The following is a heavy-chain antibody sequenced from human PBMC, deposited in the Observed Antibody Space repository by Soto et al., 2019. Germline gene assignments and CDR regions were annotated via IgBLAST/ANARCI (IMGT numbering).Heavy chain of an antibody. CDR1: GFTFSSYE. CDR3: ARVCYGDYGPLVGAFDY. CDR2: ISSSGSTI. V-gene: IGHV3-48*03. J-gene: IGHJ4*02. Sequence: GGSLRLSCAASGFTFSSYEMNWVRQAPGKGLEWVSYISSSGSTIYYADSVKGRFTISRDNAKNSLYLQMNSLRAEDTAVYYCARVCYGDYGPLVGAFDYWGQGTLVTVSS. D-gene: IGHD4-17*01.